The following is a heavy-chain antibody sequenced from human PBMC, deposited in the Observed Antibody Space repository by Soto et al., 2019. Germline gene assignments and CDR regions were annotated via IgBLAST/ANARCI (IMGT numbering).Heavy chain of an antibody. CDR3: AGSVGGGFDY. J-gene: IGHJ4*02. Sequence: EVQLVESGGGLVQPGGSLRLSCAASGFTVSSNYMSWVRQASGKGLEWVSVVYISGNTYYAESVEDRFTISRDNFQNMLYLQMTSLRAEDTAVYYCAGSVGGGFDYWGQGTLVTVSS. V-gene: IGHV3-66*01. CDR1: GFTVSSNY. CDR2: VYISGNT. D-gene: IGHD3-16*01.